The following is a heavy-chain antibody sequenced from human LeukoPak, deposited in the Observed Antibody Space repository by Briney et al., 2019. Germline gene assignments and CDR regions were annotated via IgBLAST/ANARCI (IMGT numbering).Heavy chain of an antibody. J-gene: IGHJ5*02. D-gene: IGHD2-2*01. CDR3: ARQRDSGYQPRRDWFDP. V-gene: IGHV4-59*08. Sequence: PSETLSLTCTVSGASLNYYYWSWVRQPPGKGLEWIGYIYYSGSTNYSPSLKSRVTILVDTSKNQFSLKLTSVTAADTAVYYCARQRDSGYQPRRDWFDPWGQGTLVTVSS. CDR2: IYYSGST. CDR1: GASLNYYY.